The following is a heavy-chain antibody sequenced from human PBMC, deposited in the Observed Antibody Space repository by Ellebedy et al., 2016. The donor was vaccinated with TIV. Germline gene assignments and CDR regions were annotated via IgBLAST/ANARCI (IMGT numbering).Heavy chain of an antibody. V-gene: IGHV4-39*01. J-gene: IGHJ4*02. CDR3: ARPHLTGGYTGFDC. CDR2: MYYSGST. CDR1: GDSITSNSYY. D-gene: IGHD1-26*01. Sequence: SETLSLXXTVSGDSITSNSYYWAWLRQPPGQGLEWLGSMYYSGSTSYNPSLKSRVTISVDTSKNQFSLKLASVTAADTAVYYCARPHLTGGYTGFDCWGQGALVTVSS.